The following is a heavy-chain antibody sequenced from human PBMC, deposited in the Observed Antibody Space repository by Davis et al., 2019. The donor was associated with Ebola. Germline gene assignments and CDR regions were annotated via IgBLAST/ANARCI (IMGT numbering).Heavy chain of an antibody. D-gene: IGHD3-9*01. CDR2: IYYSGST. CDR3: ARDKFDILTDHYFDY. V-gene: IGHV4-59*01. J-gene: IGHJ4*02. CDR1: GGSISSYY. Sequence: MPSETLSLTCTVSGGSISSYYWSWIRQPPGKGLEWIGYIYYSGSTNYNPSLKSRVTISVDTSKNQFSLKLSSVTAADTAVYYCARDKFDILTDHYFDYWGQGTLVTVSS.